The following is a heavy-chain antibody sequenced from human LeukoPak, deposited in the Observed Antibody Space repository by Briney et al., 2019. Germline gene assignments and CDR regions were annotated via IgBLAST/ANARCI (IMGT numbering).Heavy chain of an antibody. CDR1: GFTFSSYA. CDR3: ARGRGIVAPSGY. Sequence: PGGSLRLSCAASGFTFSSYAMHWVPQAPGKGLEGVAVISYDGSNKYYADSVKGRFTISRDNSKNTLYLQMNSLRAEDTAVYYCARGRGIVAPSGYWGQGTLVTVSS. D-gene: IGHD1-26*01. J-gene: IGHJ4*02. CDR2: ISYDGSNK. V-gene: IGHV3-30*04.